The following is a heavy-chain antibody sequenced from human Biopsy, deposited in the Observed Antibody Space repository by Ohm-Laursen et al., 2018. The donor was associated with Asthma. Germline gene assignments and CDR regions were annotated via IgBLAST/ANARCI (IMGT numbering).Heavy chain of an antibody. CDR2: IKHDGSEK. V-gene: IGHV3-7*03. J-gene: IGHJ4*01. D-gene: IGHD3-22*01. CDR3: AKSADYYDSTDYLDF. Sequence: GSLRLSCSASGFTFSTSWMTWVHQAPGKGLEWVANIKHDGSEKNHVDSLKGRFTISRDNAKNSLYLQMQSLRPEDTAFYYCAKSADYYDSTDYLDFWGRGTLVTVSS. CDR1: GFTFSTSW.